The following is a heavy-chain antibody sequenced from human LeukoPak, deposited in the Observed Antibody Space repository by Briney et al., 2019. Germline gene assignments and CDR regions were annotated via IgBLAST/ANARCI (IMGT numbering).Heavy chain of an antibody. Sequence: GGSLRLSCAASGFTFSDYYMSWIRRAPGKGLEWVSYISSSGSTIYYADSVKGRFTISRDNAKNSLYLQMNSLRAEDTAVYYCAREADVLYASFDYWGQGTLVTVSS. CDR3: AREADVLYASFDY. CDR2: ISSSGSTI. D-gene: IGHD2-8*02. CDR1: GFTFSDYY. J-gene: IGHJ4*02. V-gene: IGHV3-11*01.